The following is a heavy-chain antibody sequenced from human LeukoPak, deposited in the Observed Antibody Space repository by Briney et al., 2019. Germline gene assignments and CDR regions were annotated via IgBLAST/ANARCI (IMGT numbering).Heavy chain of an antibody. CDR1: GYTFTGYY. CDR2: INPNSGGT. Sequence: ASVNVSCKASGYTFTGYYMHWVRQAPGQGLEGMGWINPNSGGTNYAQKFQGRVTMTRDTSISTAYMELSRLGSDDTAVYYCARGSRVGIVTGSDYWGQGTLVTVSS. CDR3: ARGSRVGIVTGSDY. J-gene: IGHJ4*02. D-gene: IGHD1-14*01. V-gene: IGHV1-2*02.